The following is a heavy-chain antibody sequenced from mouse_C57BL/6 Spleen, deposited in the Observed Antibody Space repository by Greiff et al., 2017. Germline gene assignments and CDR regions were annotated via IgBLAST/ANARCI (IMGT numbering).Heavy chain of an antibody. CDR3: ARDAGYYYGFMDY. CDR2: SRNKANDYTT. D-gene: IGHD1-1*01. CDR1: GFTFSDFY. J-gene: IGHJ4*01. V-gene: IGHV7-1*01. Sequence: EVMLVESGGGLVQSGRSLRLSCATSGFTFSDFYMEWVRQAPGKGLEWIAASRNKANDYTTEYSASVKGRFIVSRDTSQSILYLQMNALRAEDTAIYYCARDAGYYYGFMDYWGQGTSVTVSS.